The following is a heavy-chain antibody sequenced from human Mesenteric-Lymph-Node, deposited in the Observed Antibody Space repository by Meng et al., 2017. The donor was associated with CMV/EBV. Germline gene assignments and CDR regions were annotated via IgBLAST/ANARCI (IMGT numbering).Heavy chain of an antibody. CDR1: GGSVNSGTYF. Sequence: GSLRLSCTVSGGSVNSGTYFWSWIRQPPGKGLEWIGYVYFTGKTNYSPSLKSRVSISVDTSKNQFSLKLKSVTAADTAMYYCARGNYYYYAMDVWGQGATVTVSS. J-gene: IGHJ6*02. D-gene: IGHD2/OR15-2a*01. V-gene: IGHV4-61*01. CDR3: ARGNYYYYAMDV. CDR2: VYFTGKT.